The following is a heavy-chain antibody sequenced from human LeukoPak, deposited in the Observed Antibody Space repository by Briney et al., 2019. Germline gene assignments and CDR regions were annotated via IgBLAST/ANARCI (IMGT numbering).Heavy chain of an antibody. CDR3: ARGNRIVVVPAAYDY. CDR2: INWNGGST. V-gene: IGHV3-20*04. Sequence: PGGSLRLSCAASGFTFDDYGMSWVRQAPGKGLEWVSGINWNGGSTGYADSVKGRFTNSRDNAKNSLYLQMNSLRAEDTALYYCARGNRIVVVPAAYDYWGQGTLVTVSS. CDR1: GFTFDDYG. D-gene: IGHD2-2*01. J-gene: IGHJ4*02.